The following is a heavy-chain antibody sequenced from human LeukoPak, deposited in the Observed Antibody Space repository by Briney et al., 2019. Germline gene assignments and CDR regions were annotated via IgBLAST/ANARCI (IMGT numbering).Heavy chain of an antibody. CDR2: IIPILGIA. CDR3: AKEIVVVVAATRVDAFDI. J-gene: IGHJ3*02. CDR1: GGTFSSYA. V-gene: IGHV1-69*04. D-gene: IGHD2-15*01. Sequence: SVKVSCKASGGTFSSYAISWVRQAPGQGLEWMGRIIPILGIANYAQKFQGRVTITADKSTSTAYMELSSLRSEDTAVYYCAKEIVVVVAATRVDAFDIWGQGTMVTVSS.